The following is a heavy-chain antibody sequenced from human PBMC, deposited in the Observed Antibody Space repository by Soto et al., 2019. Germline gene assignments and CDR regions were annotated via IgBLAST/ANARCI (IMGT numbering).Heavy chain of an antibody. J-gene: IGHJ6*02. V-gene: IGHV3-30*03. CDR3: ARGGTYGLDV. CDR1: GFTFRDYG. CDR2: ILYGGTTE. D-gene: IGHD5-12*01. Sequence: QVQLVESVGGVVQPGRFLRLSCAASGFTFRDYGMHWVRQAPGKGLEWVAVILYGGTTEYYADSVRGRFTISRDNSKATLFLQLSSLRPDDTALYYCARGGTYGLDVWGQGTAVTVSS.